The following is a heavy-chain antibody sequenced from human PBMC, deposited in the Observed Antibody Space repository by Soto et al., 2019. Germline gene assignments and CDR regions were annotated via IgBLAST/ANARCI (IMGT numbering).Heavy chain of an antibody. CDR2: IYYSGST. J-gene: IGHJ4*02. V-gene: IGHV4-61*01. D-gene: IGHD2-21*02. CDR1: GGSVSSGSYY. CDR3: ARGGRAYCGGDCYIFDY. Sequence: QVQLQESGPGLVKPSETLSLTCTVSGGSVSSGSYYWSWIRQPPGKGLEWIGYIYYSGSTNYNPSLKSRVTISVDTSKNQFSLKLSSVTAADTAAYYCARGGRAYCGGDCYIFDYWGQGTLVTVSS.